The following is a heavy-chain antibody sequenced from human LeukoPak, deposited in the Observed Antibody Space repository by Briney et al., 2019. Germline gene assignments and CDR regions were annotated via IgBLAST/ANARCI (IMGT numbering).Heavy chain of an antibody. V-gene: IGHV4-4*02. CDR2: TYHSGST. J-gene: IGHJ6*02. CDR1: GGSISSSNW. Sequence: PSGTLSLTCAVSGGSISSSNWWSWVRQPPGKGLEWIGETYHSGSTNYNPSLKSRVTISVDKSKNQFSLKLSSVTAADTAVYYCASAPDSSGYFGYYYGMDVWGQGTTVTVSS. D-gene: IGHD3-22*01. CDR3: ASAPDSSGYFGYYYGMDV.